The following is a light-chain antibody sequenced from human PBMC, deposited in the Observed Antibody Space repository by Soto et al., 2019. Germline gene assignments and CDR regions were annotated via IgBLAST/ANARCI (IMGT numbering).Light chain of an antibody. CDR1: QSISSY. CDR2: AAS. V-gene: IGKV1-39*01. Sequence: DIQMTQSPSSLSASVGDRVTITCRASQSISSYLNWYQQKPGKAPKLLIYAASSLQSGVPSKFSGSRSGTDFTHTISSLQPEDFATYYCQQSYSTPITFGGETKVETK. CDR3: QQSYSTPIT. J-gene: IGKJ4*01.